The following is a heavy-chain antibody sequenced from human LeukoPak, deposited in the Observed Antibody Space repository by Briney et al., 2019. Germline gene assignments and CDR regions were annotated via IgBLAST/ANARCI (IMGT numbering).Heavy chain of an antibody. CDR3: AREGGFYRPLDY. CDR2: VHLDGRT. D-gene: IGHD6-25*01. Sequence: PSETLSLTCGVSGGSVSSTNWWTWIRQPPGKGLEWIGEVHLDGRTNFNPSLKSRLTMSVDLSENHVSLKLTSVTAADTAVYYCAREGGFYRPLDYSGQGTLAIVSS. CDR1: GGSVSSTNW. J-gene: IGHJ4*02. V-gene: IGHV4-4*02.